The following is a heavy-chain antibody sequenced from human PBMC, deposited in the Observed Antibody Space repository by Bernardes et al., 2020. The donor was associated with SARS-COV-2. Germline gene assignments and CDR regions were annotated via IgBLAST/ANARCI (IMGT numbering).Heavy chain of an antibody. J-gene: IGHJ4*02. Sequence: SETLSLTCTVSGGSISSYYWSWIRQPPGKGLEWIGYIYYSGSTNYNPSLKSRVTISVDTSKNQFSLKLSSVTAADTAVYYCARARGRITIFGVVIIDSLDYWGQGTLVTVSS. CDR1: GGSISSYY. CDR3: ARARGRITIFGVVIIDSLDY. V-gene: IGHV4-59*01. D-gene: IGHD3-3*01. CDR2: IYYSGST.